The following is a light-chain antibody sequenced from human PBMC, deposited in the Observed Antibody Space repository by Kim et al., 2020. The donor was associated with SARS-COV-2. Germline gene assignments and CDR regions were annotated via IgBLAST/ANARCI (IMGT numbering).Light chain of an antibody. V-gene: IGKV3D-15*03. CDR2: GAS. Sequence: EIVMTQSPATLSVSPGERATLSCRASQSVSSNLAWYQQKPGQAPRLLIYGASIRATGITARFSGSGSGTEFTLTITILQPEDFAVYYCQQYNNWPGTFGQGTKLEI. CDR3: QQYNNWPGT. J-gene: IGKJ2*01. CDR1: QSVSSN.